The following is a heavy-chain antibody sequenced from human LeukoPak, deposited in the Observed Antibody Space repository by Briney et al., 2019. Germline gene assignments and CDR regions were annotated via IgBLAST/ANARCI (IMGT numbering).Heavy chain of an antibody. V-gene: IGHV3-21*01. CDR3: ARRWLQSYAFDI. J-gene: IGHJ3*02. D-gene: IGHD5-24*01. CDR2: ISIGSNYI. Sequence: GGSLRLSCAASGFTFSNYGMNWVRQAPGKGLEWVSSISIGSNYIYYGDSVKGRFTISRDNAKKSLYLQMNSLRAEDTAVYYCARRWLQSYAFDIWGQGTMVTVSS. CDR1: GFTFSNYG.